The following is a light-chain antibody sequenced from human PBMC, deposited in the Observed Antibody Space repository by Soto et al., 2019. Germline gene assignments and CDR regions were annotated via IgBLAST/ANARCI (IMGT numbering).Light chain of an antibody. CDR1: SSNIGAGYD. CDR2: GNR. J-gene: IGLJ1*01. V-gene: IGLV1-40*01. Sequence: QSVLTQPPSVSGAPGQRVTISCTGNSSNIGAGYDVHWYQQLPGRAPKLLIFGNRNRPSGVSNSFSGSKSGNTASLTISGLQAEDEADYYCSSYTSSTAYVFGNGTKVTVL. CDR3: SSYTSSTAYV.